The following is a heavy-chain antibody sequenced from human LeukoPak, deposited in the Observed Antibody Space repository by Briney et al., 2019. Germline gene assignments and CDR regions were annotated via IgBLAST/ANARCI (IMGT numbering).Heavy chain of an antibody. CDR3: AKDSGAGGYDYVWGSYRYNPFDY. CDR1: GFTFDDYA. J-gene: IGHJ4*02. V-gene: IGHV3-9*01. D-gene: IGHD3-16*02. Sequence: GRSLRLSCAASGFTFDDYAMHWVRHAPGKGLEWISGISWNSGSIVYADSVKGRFTISRDNAKNSLYLQMNSLRAEDTALYYCAKDSGAGGYDYVWGSYRYNPFDYWGQGTLVTVSS. CDR2: ISWNSGSI.